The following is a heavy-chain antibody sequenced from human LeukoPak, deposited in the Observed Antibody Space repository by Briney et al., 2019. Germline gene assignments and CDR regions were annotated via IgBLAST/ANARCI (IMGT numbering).Heavy chain of an antibody. J-gene: IGHJ6*03. D-gene: IGHD5-18*01. CDR2: INPNSGGT. Sequence: ASVKVSCKASGYTFTGYYMHWVRQAPGQGLEWMGRINPNSGGTNYAQKFQGRVTMTTDTSTNTVYMELRSLRSDDTAVYYCARDTAMAYYYYYMDVWGKGTTVTVSS. CDR3: ARDTAMAYYYYYMDV. V-gene: IGHV1-2*06. CDR1: GYTFTGYY.